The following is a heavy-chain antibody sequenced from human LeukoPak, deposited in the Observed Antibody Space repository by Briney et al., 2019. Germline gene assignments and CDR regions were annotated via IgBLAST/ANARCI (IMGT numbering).Heavy chain of an antibody. CDR1: GYTFTDYY. J-gene: IGHJ4*02. CDR3: ASDWSYDKGPLDY. CDR2: INPNSGDT. Sequence: ASVKVSCKASGYTFTDYYMHWVRQAPGQGLEWMGWINPNSGDTKYAQKFQGWVTMTRDTSISTAYMELSRLTSDDTAVYYCASDWSYDKGPLDYWGQGTLVTVSS. D-gene: IGHD3-22*01. V-gene: IGHV1-2*04.